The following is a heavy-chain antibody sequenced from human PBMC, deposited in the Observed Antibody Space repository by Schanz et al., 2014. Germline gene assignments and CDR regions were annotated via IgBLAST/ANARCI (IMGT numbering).Heavy chain of an antibody. J-gene: IGHJ6*03. CDR1: GGSFSGYY. Sequence: QVQLQQWGAGLLKPSETLSLTCGVFGGSFSGYYWSWIRQPPGKGLEWIGEIYHTGSTNYNPSLKRRVTMSGDTSNTQFSLKLSSVTAADTAVYYCARGNNFDYGDAFFNYCCYYMDVWGKGTTVTVSS. D-gene: IGHD4-17*01. CDR2: IYHTGST. V-gene: IGHV4-34*01. CDR3: ARGNNFDYGDAFFNYCCYYMDV.